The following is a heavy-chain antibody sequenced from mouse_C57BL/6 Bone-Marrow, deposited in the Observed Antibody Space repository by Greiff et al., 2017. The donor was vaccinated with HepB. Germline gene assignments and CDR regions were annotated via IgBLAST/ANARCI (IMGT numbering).Heavy chain of an antibody. J-gene: IGHJ4*01. D-gene: IGHD2-3*01. CDR3: AVYDGYYGDYYYAMDY. V-gene: IGHV1-9*01. Sequence: VKLVESGAELMKPGASVKLSCKATGYTFTGYWIEWVKQRPGHGLEWIGEILPGSGSTNYNEKFKGKATFTADTSSNTAYMQLSSLTTEDSAIYYCAVYDGYYGDYYYAMDYWGQGTSVTVSS. CDR1: GYTFTGYW. CDR2: ILPGSGST.